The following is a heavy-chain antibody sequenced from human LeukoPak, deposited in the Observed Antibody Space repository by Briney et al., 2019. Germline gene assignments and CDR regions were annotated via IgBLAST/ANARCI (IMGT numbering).Heavy chain of an antibody. Sequence: SVKVSCKGSGGTFSNYGLSWVRQAPGQGLEWMGGITPLFGPANHAQNFQGRVTITADESTSTAYMELSSLRSEDTAVYYCARGRYHSSDYRQNYFDYWGQGTLVTVSS. V-gene: IGHV1-69*01. CDR1: GGTFSNYG. CDR2: ITPLFGPA. D-gene: IGHD3-22*01. CDR3: ARGRYHSSDYRQNYFDY. J-gene: IGHJ4*02.